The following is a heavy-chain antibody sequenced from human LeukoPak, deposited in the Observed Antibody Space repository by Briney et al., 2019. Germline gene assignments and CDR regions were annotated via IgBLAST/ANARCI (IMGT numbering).Heavy chain of an antibody. V-gene: IGHV1-3*01. CDR2: INAGNGNT. J-gene: IGHJ4*02. Sequence: GESLKISCKGSGYSFTSYWIGWVRQAPGQRLEWMGWINAGNGNTKYSQKFQGRVTITRDTSASTAYMELSSLRSEDTAVYYCARDRHYYGSGSFGNWGQGTLVTVSS. CDR1: GYSFTSYW. CDR3: ARDRHYYGSGSFGN. D-gene: IGHD3-10*01.